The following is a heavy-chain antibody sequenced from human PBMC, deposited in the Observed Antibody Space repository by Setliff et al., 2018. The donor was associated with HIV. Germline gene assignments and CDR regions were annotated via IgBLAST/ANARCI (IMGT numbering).Heavy chain of an antibody. Sequence: GGSLRLSCAASGFTFSRYGMHWVRQAPGKGLEWVAVIGYDGSNKYYGDSVKGRFTISRDNSKNTLYLQMTSLRAEDTAVYYCAKEISLRFLEWFPQPVDYWGQGTLVTVSS. V-gene: IGHV3-30*02. CDR3: AKEISLRFLEWFPQPVDY. J-gene: IGHJ4*02. CDR2: IGYDGSNK. CDR1: GFTFSRYG. D-gene: IGHD3-3*01.